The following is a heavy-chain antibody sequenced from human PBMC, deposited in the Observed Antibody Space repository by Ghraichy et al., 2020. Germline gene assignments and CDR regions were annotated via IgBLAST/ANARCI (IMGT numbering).Heavy chain of an antibody. CDR2: MDYSGST. D-gene: IGHD5-24*01. CDR3: ARALRGGYNYAAFDI. J-gene: IGHJ3*02. Sequence: GGGRRPPGGGRGWMGGMDYSGSTNYNPSLKSRVTISVDTSKNQFSLKLSSVTAADTAVYYCARALRGGYNYAAFDIWGQGTMVTVSS. V-gene: IGHV4-59*13.